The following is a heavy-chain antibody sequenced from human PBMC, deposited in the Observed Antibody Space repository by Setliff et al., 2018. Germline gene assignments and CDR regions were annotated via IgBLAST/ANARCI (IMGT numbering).Heavy chain of an antibody. CDR3: AKGSDRVLWFGTTDFDY. Sequence: GGSLRLSCAASRFTFSNYAMSWVRQAPGKGLEWVSAISASGRTTYYADSVKGRFTISRDNSKNTLYLQMNSLRAEDTAVYYCAKGSDRVLWFGTTDFDYWGQGTLVTVSS. V-gene: IGHV3-23*01. J-gene: IGHJ4*02. CDR1: RFTFSNYA. D-gene: IGHD3-10*01. CDR2: ISASGRTT.